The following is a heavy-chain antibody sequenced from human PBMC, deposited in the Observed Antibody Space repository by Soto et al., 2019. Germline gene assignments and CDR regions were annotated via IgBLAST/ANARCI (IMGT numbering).Heavy chain of an antibody. D-gene: IGHD3-10*01. CDR1: GGSFSGYY. V-gene: IGHV4-34*01. Sequence: QVQLQQWGAGLLKPSETLSLTCAVYGGSFSGYYWSWIRQPPGKGLEWIGEINHSGSTNYNPSLKRRVTISGDTSKNQFSLKLSSVTAADTAVYYCARDRATMVRGVIPRWFDPWGQGTLVTVSS. CDR3: ARDRATMVRGVIPRWFDP. J-gene: IGHJ5*02. CDR2: INHSGST.